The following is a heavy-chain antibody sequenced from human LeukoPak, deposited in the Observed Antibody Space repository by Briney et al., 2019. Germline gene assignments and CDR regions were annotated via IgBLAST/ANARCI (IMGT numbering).Heavy chain of an antibody. CDR2: LYNSAST. V-gene: IGHV4-39*01. Sequence: SESLSLTCTVPGGSISSSTYYWGWIRKPPGKGLEWIGSLYNSASTHYNPSLKSRVTMAVDTSKNQFSLKLRSVTAADTAIYYCARNKTITAAGTYYWGQGTLVTVSS. CDR3: ARNKTITAAGTYY. D-gene: IGHD6-13*01. J-gene: IGHJ4*02. CDR1: GGSISSSTYY.